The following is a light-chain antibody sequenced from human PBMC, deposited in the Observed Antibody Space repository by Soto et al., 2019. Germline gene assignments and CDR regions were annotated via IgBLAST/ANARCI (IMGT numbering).Light chain of an antibody. Sequence: QSVLTQPPSASGTPGQRVTISCSGRRSNVGTNLVNWYQQLPGTAPKLLIYAHIQRPSGVPDRFSGSTSGTSASLAISGLQSEDEADYYCAVWDEGLNGYVFGTGTKVTV. V-gene: IGLV1-44*01. CDR1: RSNVGTNL. CDR2: AHI. J-gene: IGLJ1*01. CDR3: AVWDEGLNGYV.